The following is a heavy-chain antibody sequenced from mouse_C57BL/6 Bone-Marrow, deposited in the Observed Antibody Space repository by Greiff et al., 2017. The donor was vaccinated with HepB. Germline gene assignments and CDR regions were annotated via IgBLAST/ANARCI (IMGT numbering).Heavy chain of an antibody. CDR1: GFTFSSYA. CDR2: ISDGGSYT. V-gene: IGHV5-4*01. D-gene: IGHD1-1*01. Sequence: EVQLVESGGGLVKPGGSLKLSCAASGFTFSSYAMSWVRQTPDKRLEWVATISDGGSYTYYPDNVKGRFTISRDNAKNNLYLQMSHLKSEDTAMYYCARDRYYYGSRYYFDYWGQGTTLTVSS. CDR3: ARDRYYYGSRYYFDY. J-gene: IGHJ2*01.